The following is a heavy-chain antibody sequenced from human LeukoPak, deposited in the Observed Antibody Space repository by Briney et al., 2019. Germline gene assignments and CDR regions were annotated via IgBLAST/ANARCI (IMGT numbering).Heavy chain of an antibody. J-gene: IGHJ4*02. D-gene: IGHD2-2*01. V-gene: IGHV3-21*01. CDR1: GFTFSSYS. CDR3: ARDNPEYQLLYDY. CDR2: ISSSSSYI. Sequence: GGSLRLSCAASGFTFSSYSMNWVRQAPGKGLEWVSSISSSSSYIYYADSVKGRFTISGDNAKNSLYLQMNSLRAEDTAVYYCARDNPEYQLLYDYWGQGTLVTVSS.